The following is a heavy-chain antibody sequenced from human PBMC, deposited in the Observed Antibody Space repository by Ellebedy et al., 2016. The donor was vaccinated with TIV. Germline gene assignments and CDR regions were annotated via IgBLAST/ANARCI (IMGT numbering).Heavy chain of an antibody. V-gene: IGHV3-43*02. J-gene: IGHJ4*02. CDR3: TEDIFRSGAFDY. CDR2: ISEEGGTT. Sequence: PGGSLRLSCAASGFPFDDYAMHWVRQAPGKGLEWVSLISEEGGTTYYADSVKGRFTTSRDNSKNSLYLQMNSLRTEDSAFYYCTEDIFRSGAFDYWGQGILVTVSS. CDR1: GFPFDDYA. D-gene: IGHD1-26*01.